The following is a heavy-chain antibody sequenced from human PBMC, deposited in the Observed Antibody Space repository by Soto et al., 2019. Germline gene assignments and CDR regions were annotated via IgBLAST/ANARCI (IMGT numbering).Heavy chain of an antibody. V-gene: IGHV4-38-2*01. CDR1: GYSSSSGYY. D-gene: IGHD2-2*01. Sequence: SGTLALTCAVSGYSSSSGYYWCGIRQPPGKGLEWIWSIYHSGGKYDNPSLKSRVTISVDTSKNQFSVKLSSVTAADTAVSCCVSTIRYCSSTRRYHGCSDPWGQAPLVTLS. CDR2: IYHSGGK. CDR3: VSTIRYCSSTRRYHGCSDP. J-gene: IGHJ5*02.